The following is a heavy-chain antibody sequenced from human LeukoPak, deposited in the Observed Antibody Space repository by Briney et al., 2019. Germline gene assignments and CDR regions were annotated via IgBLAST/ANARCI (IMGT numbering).Heavy chain of an antibody. CDR3: ARAAGYRGYESDY. CDR2: IIPIFGTA. V-gene: IGHV1-69*13. Sequence: ASVKVSCKASGGTFGSYAINWVRQAPGQGLEWMGGIIPIFGTANYAQKFQGRVTITADESTSTAYMELSSLRSEDTAVYYCARAAGYRGYESDYWGQGTLVTVSS. D-gene: IGHD5-12*01. CDR1: GGTFGSYA. J-gene: IGHJ4*02.